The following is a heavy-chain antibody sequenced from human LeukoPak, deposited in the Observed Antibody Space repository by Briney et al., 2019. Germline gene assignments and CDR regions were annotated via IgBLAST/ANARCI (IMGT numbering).Heavy chain of an antibody. CDR2: IYYIGSA. Sequence: SETLSLTCTVSGGSIGSYYWSWIRQPPGKGLEWIGYIYYIGSANYNPSLKSRVTISVDTSKNQFSLKLSSVTAADTAVYYCARGMAAAGTIFDYWGQGTLVTVSS. D-gene: IGHD6-13*01. J-gene: IGHJ4*02. CDR3: ARGMAAAGTIFDY. V-gene: IGHV4-59*01. CDR1: GGSIGSYY.